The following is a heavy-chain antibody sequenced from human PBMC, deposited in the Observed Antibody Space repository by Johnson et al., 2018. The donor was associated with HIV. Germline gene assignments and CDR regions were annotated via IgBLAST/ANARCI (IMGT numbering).Heavy chain of an antibody. CDR3: AKDKGPDDGSSTWYAFDI. CDR1: GFTFSRYW. D-gene: IGHD6-6*01. Sequence: VQLVESGGGLVQPGGSLRLSCAASGFTFSRYWMHWVRQAPGKGLEWVSRVNSAGSSTRYADSVEGRFTISRDNSKNTLYLQMTSLRAEITAVYYCAKDKGPDDGSSTWYAFDIWGQGTMVTVSS. V-gene: IGHV3-74*01. J-gene: IGHJ3*02. CDR2: VNSAGSST.